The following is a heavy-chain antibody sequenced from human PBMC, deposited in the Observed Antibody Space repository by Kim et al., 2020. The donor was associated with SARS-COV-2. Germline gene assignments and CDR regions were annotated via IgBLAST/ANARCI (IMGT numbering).Heavy chain of an antibody. CDR2: INAGNGNT. V-gene: IGHV1-3*01. CDR3: AHLLTPYGGNSNYYYGMDV. J-gene: IGHJ6*02. D-gene: IGHD4-17*01. CDR1: GYTFTSYA. Sequence: ASVKVSCKASGYTFTSYAMHWVRQAPGQRLEWMGWINAGNGNTKYSQKFQGRVTITRDTSASTAYMELSSLRSEDTAVYYCAHLLTPYGGNSNYYYGMDVWGQGTTVPVSS.